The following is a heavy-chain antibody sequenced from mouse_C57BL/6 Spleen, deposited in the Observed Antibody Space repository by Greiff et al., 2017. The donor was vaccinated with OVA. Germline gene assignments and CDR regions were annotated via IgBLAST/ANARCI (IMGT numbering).Heavy chain of an antibody. CDR1: GFTFSNYW. V-gene: IGHV6-3*01. CDR2: IRLKSDNYAT. Sequence: EVMLVESGGGLVQPGGSMKLSCVASGFTFSNYWMNWVRQSPEKGLEWVAQIRLKSDNYATHYAESVKGRFTISRDDSKSSVYLQMNNLRAEDTGIYYCTDLLWYPSYSDYWGQGTTLTVSS. D-gene: IGHD2-1*01. CDR3: TDLLWYPSYSDY. J-gene: IGHJ2*01.